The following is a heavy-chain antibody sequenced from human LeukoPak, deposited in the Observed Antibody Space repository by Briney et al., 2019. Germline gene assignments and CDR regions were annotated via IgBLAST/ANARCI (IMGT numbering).Heavy chain of an antibody. V-gene: IGHV4-31*03. Sequence: PSQTLSLTCSVSGDSISGDAHYWNWIRQHPERGLEWIGRMYHSETAYNPSLRSRVTFSVDPSRNQFSLNLYFVADADTAVYYCASLRDGSTSRFSYWGRGTLVTVSS. CDR3: ASLRDGSTSRFSY. CDR1: GDSISGDAHY. J-gene: IGHJ4*02. CDR2: MYHSET. D-gene: IGHD5-24*01.